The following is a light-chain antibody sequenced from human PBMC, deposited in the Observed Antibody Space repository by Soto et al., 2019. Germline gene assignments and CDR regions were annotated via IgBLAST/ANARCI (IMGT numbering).Light chain of an antibody. J-gene: IGKJ1*01. Sequence: DIQMTQSPSTLSASVGDRVTITCRARQSISTWLAWYQQKPGKAPKLLIYDASSLESGVPSRFSGSVSGTEFTLTISSLQPDDFATYYCQQYKSYSTFGQGTKVEIK. CDR1: QSISTW. CDR2: DAS. V-gene: IGKV1-5*01. CDR3: QQYKSYST.